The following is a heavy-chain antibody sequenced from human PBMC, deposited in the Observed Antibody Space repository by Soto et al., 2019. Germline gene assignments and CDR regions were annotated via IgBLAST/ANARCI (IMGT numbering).Heavy chain of an antibody. V-gene: IGHV1-58*01. Sequence: GASVKVSCKASGFTFTSSAVQWVRQARGQRLEWIGWIVVGSGNTNYAQKFQERVTITRDMSTSTAYMELSSLRSEDTAVYYCAAGNPYGDYYYYYGMDVWGQGTTVTVSS. CDR2: IVVGSGNT. CDR3: AAGNPYGDYYYYYGMDV. CDR1: GFTFTSSA. D-gene: IGHD4-17*01. J-gene: IGHJ6*02.